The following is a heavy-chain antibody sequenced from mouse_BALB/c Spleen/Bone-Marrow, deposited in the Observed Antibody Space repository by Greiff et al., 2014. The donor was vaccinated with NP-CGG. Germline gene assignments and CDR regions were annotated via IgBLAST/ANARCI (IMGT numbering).Heavy chain of an antibody. V-gene: IGHV5-9-3*01. Sequence: DVHLVESGGGLVKPGGSLKLSCAASGFTFSSYAMSWVRQTPEKRLEWVATTSSGGSYTYYADSVKGRFTISRDTAKNTLYLQMSSLRSEDTAMYYCARQDYYGSSPHWYFDVWGAGTTVTVSS. CDR1: GFTFSSYA. D-gene: IGHD1-1*01. CDR3: ARQDYYGSSPHWYFDV. CDR2: TSSGGSYT. J-gene: IGHJ1*01.